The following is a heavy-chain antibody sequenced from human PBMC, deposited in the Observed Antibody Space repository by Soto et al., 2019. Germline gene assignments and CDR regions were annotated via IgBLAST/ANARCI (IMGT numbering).Heavy chain of an antibody. CDR1: GFTFSDYA. CDR3: AKGGRQWLVKSDLNY. V-gene: IGHV3-30*18. D-gene: IGHD6-19*01. J-gene: IGHJ4*02. CDR2: VSHDGRNT. Sequence: VQLVESGGGVVQPGRSLRLSCAASGFTFSDYAMHWVRQAPGKGLEWVAVVSHDGRNTHYADSVKGRFTISRDSSKNAVSLEMARLRAEDTAVCYRAKGGRQWLVKSDLNYWGQGALVTVSS.